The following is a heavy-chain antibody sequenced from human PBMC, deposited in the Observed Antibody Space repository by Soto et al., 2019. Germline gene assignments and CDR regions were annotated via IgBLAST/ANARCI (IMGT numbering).Heavy chain of an antibody. CDR1: VGSISSGGYS. V-gene: IGHV4-30-2*01. CDR3: ARDRWSCSSTSCYNSEDFWFEP. J-gene: IGHJ5*02. D-gene: IGHD2-2*02. Sequence: PSETLSLTCAFSVGSISSGGYSCSWIRQPPWRGLEWIGYIYHSGSTYYNPSLKSRVTISVDRSKNQFSLKLSSVTAADTAVYYCARDRWSCSSTSCYNSEDFWFEPWGQGTLVIISS. CDR2: IYHSGST.